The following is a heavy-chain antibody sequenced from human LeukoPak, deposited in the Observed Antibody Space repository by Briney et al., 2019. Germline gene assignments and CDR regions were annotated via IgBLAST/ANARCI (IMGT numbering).Heavy chain of an antibody. CDR3: ASGPSVGYYDSSGYVDY. Sequence: MASETLSLTCTVSGGSISSYYWGWIRQPPGKGLEWIGSIYYSGSTYYNPSLKSRVTISVDTSKNQFSLKLSSVTAADTAVYYCASGPSVGYYDSSGYVDYWGQGTLVTVSS. CDR1: GGSISSYY. V-gene: IGHV4-39*01. J-gene: IGHJ4*02. D-gene: IGHD3-22*01. CDR2: IYYSGST.